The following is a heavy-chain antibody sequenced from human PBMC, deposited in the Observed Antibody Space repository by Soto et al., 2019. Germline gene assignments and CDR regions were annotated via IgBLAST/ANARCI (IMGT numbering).Heavy chain of an antibody. CDR2: INAGNGNT. CDR1: GYTLTSYA. V-gene: IGHV1-3*01. Sequence: ASVKVSCKASGYTLTSYAMHWVRQAPGQRLEWMGWINAGNGNTKYSQKFQGRVTITRDTSASTAYMELSSLRSEDTAVYYCARDLYYYGSGSYYNGDAFDIWGQGTMVTVS. CDR3: ARDLYYYGSGSYYNGDAFDI. D-gene: IGHD3-10*01. J-gene: IGHJ3*02.